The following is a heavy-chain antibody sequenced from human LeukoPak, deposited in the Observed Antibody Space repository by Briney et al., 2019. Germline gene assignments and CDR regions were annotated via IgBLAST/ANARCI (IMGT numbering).Heavy chain of an antibody. CDR1: GFNITSNY. V-gene: IGHV3-66*01. CDR2: IYSGGFT. CDR3: AREGMGYFDS. D-gene: IGHD5-24*01. Sequence: GALRLSCAASGFNITSNYMNWVRQAPGKELEWVAIIYSGGFTYYRDSVKGRFTIYRDNSKNTVYLQMNSLRVEDTAVYYCAREGMGYFDSWGQGTLVTVSS. J-gene: IGHJ4*02.